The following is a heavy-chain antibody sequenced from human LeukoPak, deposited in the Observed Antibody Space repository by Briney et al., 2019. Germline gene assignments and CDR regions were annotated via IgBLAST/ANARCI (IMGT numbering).Heavy chain of an antibody. Sequence: GGSLRLSCAASGFSFSNFYMSWIRQAPEKGLEWVSYISSSSTYTNSADSVRGRFTISGDKDKNSLYLQMNSMRVEDTAVYYCARESDSSGYYDYWGQGTLVTVSS. CDR2: ISSSSTYT. D-gene: IGHD3-22*01. CDR1: GFSFSNFY. CDR3: ARESDSSGYYDY. J-gene: IGHJ4*02. V-gene: IGHV3-11*06.